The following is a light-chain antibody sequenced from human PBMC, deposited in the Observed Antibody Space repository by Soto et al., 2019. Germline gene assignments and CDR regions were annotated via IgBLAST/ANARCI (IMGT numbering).Light chain of an antibody. J-gene: IGKJ1*01. CDR2: AAS. V-gene: IGKV1-9*01. CDR3: QQYTNTNNPWM. Sequence: IQLTQSPSSLSASVGDRVTITCRASQDIAIYLAWYQQEPGEAPKLLIYAASTLYGGVPSRFSGSGSGTEFTLIISGLQPDDSATYYCQQYTNTNNPWMFGQGTKVDIK. CDR1: QDIAIY.